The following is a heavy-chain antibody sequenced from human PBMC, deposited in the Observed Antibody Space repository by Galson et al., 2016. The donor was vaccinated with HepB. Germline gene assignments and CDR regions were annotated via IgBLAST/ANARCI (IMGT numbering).Heavy chain of an antibody. J-gene: IGHJ6*02. CDR1: GFTFSSFA. D-gene: IGHD3-3*01. V-gene: IGHV3-21*01. CDR3: AKDAPPDHYDFWSGYYPSSYGMDV. CDR2: ITSSSSYN. Sequence: SLRLSCAASGFTFSSFARNWVRQAPGKGLEWVSSITSSSSYNYYADSVKGRFTIYRDNAKKSLYLQMNGLRAEDTALYYCAKDAPPDHYDFWSGYYPSSYGMDVWGQGTTVTVSS.